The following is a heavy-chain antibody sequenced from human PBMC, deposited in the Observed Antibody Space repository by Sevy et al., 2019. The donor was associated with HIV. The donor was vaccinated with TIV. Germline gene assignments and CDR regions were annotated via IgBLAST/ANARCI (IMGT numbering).Heavy chain of an antibody. CDR2: ISAYNGNT. J-gene: IGHJ6*02. D-gene: IGHD3-3*01. CDR1: GYTFTSYG. V-gene: IGHV1-18*01. CDR3: ARVGDFWSGYYWSLLGSYYYYGMYV. Sequence: ASVKVSCKASGYTFTSYGISWVRQAPGQGLEWMGWISAYNGNTNYAQKLQGRVTMTTDTSTSTAYMELRSLRSDDTAVYYCARVGDFWSGYYWSLLGSYYYYGMYVWGQGTTVTVSS.